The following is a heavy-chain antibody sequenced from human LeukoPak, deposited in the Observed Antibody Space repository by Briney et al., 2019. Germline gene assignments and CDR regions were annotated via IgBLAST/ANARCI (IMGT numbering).Heavy chain of an antibody. CDR3: AHRKHDDILTGYSDIFDY. CDR2: IYWNDDK. V-gene: IGHV2-5*01. D-gene: IGHD3-9*01. Sequence: SGPTLVKPTQTLTLTCTFSGFSLSTSGVGVGWIRQPPGKALEWLALIYWNDDKRYSPSLKSRLTITKDTSKNQVVLTMTNMDPVDTATYYCAHRKHDDILTGYSDIFDYWGQGTLVTVSS. CDR1: GFSLSTSGVG. J-gene: IGHJ4*02.